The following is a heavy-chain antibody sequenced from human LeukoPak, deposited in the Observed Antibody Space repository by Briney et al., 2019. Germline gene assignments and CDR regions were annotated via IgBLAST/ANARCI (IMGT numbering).Heavy chain of an antibody. Sequence: SETLSLTCTVSGDSISNHYWSWIRQPPGKGLEWIGYIHYSGSTKYNPSLKSRVTISLDPSKTQFSLKLSSVTAADTAVYYCATNAGPAALDAVDIWGQGTMVTVSS. CDR3: ATNAGPAALDAVDI. D-gene: IGHD2-2*01. CDR1: GDSISNHY. J-gene: IGHJ3*02. CDR2: IHYSGST. V-gene: IGHV4-59*08.